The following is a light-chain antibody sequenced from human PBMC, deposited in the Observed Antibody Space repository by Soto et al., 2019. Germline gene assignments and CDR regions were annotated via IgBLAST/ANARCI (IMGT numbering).Light chain of an antibody. CDR2: GNS. CDR3: QSYDSSLSVV. J-gene: IGLJ2*01. CDR1: SSNIGAGYD. Sequence: QPVLTQPPSVSGAPGQRVTISCTGSSSNIGAGYDVHWYQQLPGTAPKLLIYGNSNRPSGVPDQFSGSKSGTSASLAITGLQAEDEADYYCQSYDSSLSVVFGGGTKVTVL. V-gene: IGLV1-40*01.